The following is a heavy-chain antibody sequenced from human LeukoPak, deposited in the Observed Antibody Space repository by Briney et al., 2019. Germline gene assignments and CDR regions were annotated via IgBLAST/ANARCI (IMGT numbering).Heavy chain of an antibody. CDR3: ARARGPTVTTNYFDY. Sequence: ASVKVSCKASGYTFTSYYMHWVRQAPGQGLEWMGIINPSGGSTSYAQKFQGRVTMTRDMSTSTVYMELSSLRSEDTAVYYCARARGPTVTTNYFDYWGQGTLVTVSS. J-gene: IGHJ4*02. CDR1: GYTFTSYY. V-gene: IGHV1-46*01. CDR2: INPSGGST. D-gene: IGHD4-17*01.